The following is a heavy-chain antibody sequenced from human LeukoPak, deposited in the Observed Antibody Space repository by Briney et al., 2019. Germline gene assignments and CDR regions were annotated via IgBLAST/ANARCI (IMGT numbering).Heavy chain of an antibody. CDR3: VKIVVVGLATGFDY. J-gene: IGHJ4*02. Sequence: GTSLRLSCAASGFIFSSYGMHWVRQAPGKGLEWVAEISYDGTNKNYADSVKGRFTISRDNSKNTLYMQMNSLRAEDTAVYYCVKIVVVGLATGFDYWGQGTLVTVSS. V-gene: IGHV3-30*18. D-gene: IGHD2-15*01. CDR1: GFIFSSYG. CDR2: ISYDGTNK.